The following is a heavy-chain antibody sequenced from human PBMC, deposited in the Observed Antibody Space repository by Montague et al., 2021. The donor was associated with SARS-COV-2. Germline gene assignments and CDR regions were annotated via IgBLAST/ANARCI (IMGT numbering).Heavy chain of an antibody. CDR3: ARQKRRITIFGVVIPPVLPWFDP. Sequence: SETLSLTCTVSGGSISSSSYYWGWIRQPPGKGLEWIGSIHYSGSTYYNPSLKSRVTISVDTSKNQFSLKLSSVTAADTAVYYCARQKRRITIFGVVIPPVLPWFDPWGQGTLVTVSS. J-gene: IGHJ5*02. D-gene: IGHD3-3*01. CDR1: GGSISSSSYY. V-gene: IGHV4-39*01. CDR2: IHYSGST.